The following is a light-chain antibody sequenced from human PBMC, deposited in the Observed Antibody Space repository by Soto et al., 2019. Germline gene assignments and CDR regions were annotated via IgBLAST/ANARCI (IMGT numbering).Light chain of an antibody. CDR1: SSDLGNYNF. Sequence: QSALTQSASVSGSPGQSITISCTGTSSDLGNYNFVSWFQQHPGKAPKLVIYEVSNRPSGVSSRFSGSKSGNTASLTISGLQAEDEADYYCNSFTTSNTYVFGNGTQLTVL. J-gene: IGLJ1*01. V-gene: IGLV2-14*01. CDR3: NSFTTSNTYV. CDR2: EVS.